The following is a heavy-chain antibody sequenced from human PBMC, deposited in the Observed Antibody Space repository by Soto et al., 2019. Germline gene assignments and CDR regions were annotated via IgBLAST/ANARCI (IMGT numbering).Heavy chain of an antibody. V-gene: IGHV3-33*01. Sequence: GGSLRLSCAASGFTFSSYGMHWVRQAPGKGLEWVAVIWYDGSNKYYADSVKGRFTISRDNSKNTLYLQMNSLRAEDTAVYYCARDSSTDIVVVPAAMDVWGQGTTVTVSS. CDR3: ARDSSTDIVVVPAAMDV. J-gene: IGHJ6*02. CDR1: GFTFSSYG. D-gene: IGHD2-2*01. CDR2: IWYDGSNK.